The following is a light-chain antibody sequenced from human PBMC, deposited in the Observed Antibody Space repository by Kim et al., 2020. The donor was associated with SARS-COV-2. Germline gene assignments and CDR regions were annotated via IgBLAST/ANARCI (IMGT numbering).Light chain of an antibody. CDR1: QTIDRNY. CDR2: GAS. J-gene: IGKJ4*01. CDR3: QHYRSFPLT. Sequence: SPGESATLSCRTSQTIDRNYLAWHQQKPGQAPRLLIYGASRRATGIPDRFSGSGSGTDFTLTISRLEPGDFALYYCQHYRSFPLTFGGGTKVDIK. V-gene: IGKV3-20*01.